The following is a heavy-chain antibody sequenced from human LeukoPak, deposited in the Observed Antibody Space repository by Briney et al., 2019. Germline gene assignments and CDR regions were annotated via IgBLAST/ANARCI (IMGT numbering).Heavy chain of an antibody. V-gene: IGHV3-7*05. CDR1: GFTFSSFW. D-gene: IGHD3-10*01. CDR2: IKHDGSEK. J-gene: IGHJ4*02. Sequence: PGGSLRLSCAASGFTFSSFWMSWVRQAPGKRLEWVANIKHDGSEKYYVDSVKGRFTISRDNAKNSLYLQMNSLRDEDTAVYYCARGRGLDYWGQGTLVTVSS. CDR3: ARGRGLDY.